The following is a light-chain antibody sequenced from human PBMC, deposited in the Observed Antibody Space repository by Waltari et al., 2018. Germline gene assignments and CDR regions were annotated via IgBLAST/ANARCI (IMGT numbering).Light chain of an antibody. CDR1: NIGRNN. V-gene: IGLV3-21*04. CDR2: YDS. J-gene: IGLJ2*01. CDR3: LVWHSTTDHHGV. Sequence: SYVVTQSPSVSVAPGETARITCGGDNIGRNNVHWYQQRPGQAPVLVISYDSDRPSGIPERFSGSNSGNTATLTISWVEADDEADYYCLVWHSTTDHHGVFGGGTKLTVL.